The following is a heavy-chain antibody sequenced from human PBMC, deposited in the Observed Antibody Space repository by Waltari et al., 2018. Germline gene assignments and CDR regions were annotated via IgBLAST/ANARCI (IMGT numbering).Heavy chain of an antibody. Sequence: QVQLVQSGAEVKKPGASVKVSCKVSGYTLTELSMHWVRQAPGNGLEWMGGFDPEDGETIYAQKFQGRVTMTEDTSTDTAYMELSSLRSEDTAVYYCATGGYRGQHCGGDCYDAFDIWGQGTMVTVSS. D-gene: IGHD2-21*01. CDR2: FDPEDGET. V-gene: IGHV1-24*01. J-gene: IGHJ3*02. CDR1: GYTLTELS. CDR3: ATGGYRGQHCGGDCYDAFDI.